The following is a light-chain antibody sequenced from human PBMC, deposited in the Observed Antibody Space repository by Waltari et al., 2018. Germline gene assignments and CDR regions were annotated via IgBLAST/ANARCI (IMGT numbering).Light chain of an antibody. CDR2: KAS. Sequence: DIQMTQSASTLTASVGDRVTITCRASQSISSWLAWYQQKPGKAPKLLFYKASSLESGVPSRFSGSGSGTEFTLTISSLQPDDFATYYCQQYNSYPLTFGQGTKVEIK. CDR1: QSISSW. J-gene: IGKJ1*01. CDR3: QQYNSYPLT. V-gene: IGKV1-5*03.